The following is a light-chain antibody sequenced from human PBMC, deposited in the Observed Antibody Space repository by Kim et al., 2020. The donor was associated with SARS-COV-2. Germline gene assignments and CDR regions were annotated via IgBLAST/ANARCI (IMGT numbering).Light chain of an antibody. CDR3: HQRKNWPLT. Sequence: EIVLTQFPATLSLSPGERATLSCRASQSVNNYLSWYQQKPGQAPRLLIYDASNRATGIPARFSGSGSGTDFTLTISSLEPEDFAVYYCHQRKNWPLTFGGGTKVDIK. V-gene: IGKV3-11*01. J-gene: IGKJ4*01. CDR2: DAS. CDR1: QSVNNY.